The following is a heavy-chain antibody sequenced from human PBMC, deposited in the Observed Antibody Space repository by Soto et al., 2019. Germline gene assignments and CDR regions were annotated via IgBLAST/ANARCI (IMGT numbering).Heavy chain of an antibody. D-gene: IGHD1-1*01. CDR3: ARQKFETRERRYCYYGMDV. J-gene: IGHJ6*02. V-gene: IGHV5-51*01. CDR1: GYSFTSYW. Sequence: GESLKISCKGSGYSFTSYWIGWVRQMPGKGLEWMGIIYPGDSDTSYSPPFQGQVTISAEKSISTAYLQWISLKASAAATYYCARQKFETRERRYCYYGMDVWGQGTTVTVSS. CDR2: IYPGDSDT.